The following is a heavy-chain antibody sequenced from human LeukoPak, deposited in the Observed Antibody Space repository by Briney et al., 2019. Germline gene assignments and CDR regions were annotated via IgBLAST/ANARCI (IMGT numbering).Heavy chain of an antibody. CDR1: GLTFSDYY. CDR3: ARAHTGYSSGWYNWFDP. CDR2: ISSTGTTI. J-gene: IGHJ5*02. D-gene: IGHD6-19*01. V-gene: IGHV3-11*04. Sequence: GGSLRLSCAASGLTFSDYYMSWIRQAPGKGLGWDSYISSTGTTIYYADSVKGRFTISRDNAKNSLYLQMNSLRAEDTAVYYCARAHTGYSSGWYNWFDPWGQGTLVTVSS.